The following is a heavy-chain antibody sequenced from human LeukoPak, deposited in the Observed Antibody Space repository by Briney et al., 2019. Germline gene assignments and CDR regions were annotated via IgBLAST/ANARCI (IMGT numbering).Heavy chain of an antibody. Sequence: SETLSLTCAVSGYSISSGYYWGWIRQPPGRGLGWIGSIFHSGSTYYNPPLKSRVTISVDTSKNQFSLKLSSVTAADTAVYYCARDFIAVAGTPDYWGQGTLVTVSS. D-gene: IGHD6-19*01. CDR1: GYSISSGYY. CDR3: ARDFIAVAGTPDY. CDR2: IFHSGST. J-gene: IGHJ4*02. V-gene: IGHV4-38-2*02.